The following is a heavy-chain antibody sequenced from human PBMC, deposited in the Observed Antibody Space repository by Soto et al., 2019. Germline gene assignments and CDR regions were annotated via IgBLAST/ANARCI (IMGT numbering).Heavy chain of an antibody. J-gene: IGHJ3*01. Sequence: ESGGGLVQPGGSLRLSCAASGFTFSDHYMDWVRQAPGEGLERIGRIRNKANSYTTEYAASVKGRRVISRADSEKSLYPQLNSLSNDATAVYYYGRAKGSSGTDQSSDLWGQGTMVTVSS. V-gene: IGHV3-72*01. CDR3: GRAKGSSGTDQSSDL. CDR1: GFTFSDHY. D-gene: IGHD6-13*01. CDR2: IRNKANSYTT.